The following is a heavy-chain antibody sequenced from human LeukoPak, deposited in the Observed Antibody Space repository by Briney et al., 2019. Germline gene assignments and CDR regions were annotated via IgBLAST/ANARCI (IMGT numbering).Heavy chain of an antibody. CDR3: ARGAAAGSDFDY. V-gene: IGHV4-34*01. CDR2: INHSGST. CDR1: GGSFSGYY. D-gene: IGHD6-13*01. J-gene: IGHJ4*02. Sequence: SETLSLTCAVYGGSFSGYYWSWIRQPPGKGLEWIGEINHSGSTNYNPSLESRVTISVDTSKNQFSLKLSSVTAADTAVYYCARGAAAGSDFDYWGQGTLVTVSS.